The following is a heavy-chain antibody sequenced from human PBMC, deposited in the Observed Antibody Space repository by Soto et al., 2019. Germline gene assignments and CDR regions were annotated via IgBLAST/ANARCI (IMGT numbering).Heavy chain of an antibody. D-gene: IGHD5-12*01. CDR2: IIPIFGTA. V-gene: IGHV1-69*13. Sequence: SVKVSCKASGGTFSSYAISWVRQAPGQGLEWMGGIIPIFGTANYAQKFQGRVTITADESTSTAYMELSSLRSEDTAVYYCASKDGYNYYALDYWGQGTLVTVSS. CDR3: ASKDGYNYYALDY. J-gene: IGHJ4*02. CDR1: GGTFSSYA.